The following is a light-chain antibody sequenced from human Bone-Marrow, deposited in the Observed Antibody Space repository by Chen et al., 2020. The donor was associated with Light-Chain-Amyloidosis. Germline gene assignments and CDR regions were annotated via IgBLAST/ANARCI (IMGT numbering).Light chain of an antibody. J-gene: IGLJ2*01. Sequence: SYELTQPPSVSVSPGQTARISCSADGLPKQYAYWYQQKPGQAPVLVIYNDSERPSGIPERFSGSSSGTTVTLTISGVQAEDEADYYCQSADTTDTLYVLFGGGTKLTVL. CDR1: GLPKQY. CDR3: QSADTTDTLYVL. V-gene: IGLV3-25*03. CDR2: NDS.